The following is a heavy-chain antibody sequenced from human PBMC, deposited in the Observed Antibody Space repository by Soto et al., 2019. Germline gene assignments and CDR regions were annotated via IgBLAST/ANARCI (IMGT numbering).Heavy chain of an antibody. Sequence: QVQLVESGGGVVQPGRSLRLSCAASGFTFSSYAMHWVRQAPGKGLEWVAVISYDEINKNYADSVKGRFTISRDNSKNTLHLQMNSLRAEDTAVYYCARLSDYSSSWYFPLDYWGQGTLVTVSS. J-gene: IGHJ4*02. CDR3: ARLSDYSSSWYFPLDY. CDR2: ISYDEINK. D-gene: IGHD6-13*01. CDR1: GFTFSSYA. V-gene: IGHV3-30-3*01.